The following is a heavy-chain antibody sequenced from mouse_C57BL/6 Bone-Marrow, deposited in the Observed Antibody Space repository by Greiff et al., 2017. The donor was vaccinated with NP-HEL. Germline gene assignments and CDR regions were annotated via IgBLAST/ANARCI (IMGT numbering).Heavy chain of an antibody. CDR1: GFTFSSYA. J-gene: IGHJ3*01. CDR3: AGGGWFLRKEGGFAY. D-gene: IGHD2-3*01. V-gene: IGHV5-4*03. Sequence: EVKLMESGGGLVKPGGSLKLSCAASGFTFSSYAMSWVRQTPEKRLEWVATISDGGSYTYYQDNVKGRFTISRDNAKNNLYLQMSHLRSEDTAVYYCAGGGWFLRKEGGFAYWGQGTLVTVSA. CDR2: ISDGGSYT.